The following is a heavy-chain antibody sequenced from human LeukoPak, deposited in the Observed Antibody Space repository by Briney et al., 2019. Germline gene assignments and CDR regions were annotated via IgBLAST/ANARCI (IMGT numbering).Heavy chain of an antibody. CDR1: GFTFSTYA. CDR2: IRGRGGST. D-gene: IGHD3-22*01. V-gene: IGHV3-23*01. Sequence: GGSLRLSCAASGFTFSTYAMSWVRQAPGTGLEWVSVIRGRGGSTYYTDSVKGRFTISRDNSESTLYLQMNSLRAEDTAVYYCAKEGGLFDSSGYSESWGQGTLVSVSS. CDR3: AKEGGLFDSSGYSES. J-gene: IGHJ5*02.